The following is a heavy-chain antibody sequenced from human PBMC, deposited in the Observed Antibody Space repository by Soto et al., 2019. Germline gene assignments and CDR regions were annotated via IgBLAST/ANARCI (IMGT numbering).Heavy chain of an antibody. J-gene: IGHJ6*04. CDR1: GYSFTSYW. Sequence: GESLKISCKGSGYSFTSYWIGWVRQMPGKGLEWMGIIYPGDSDTRYSPSFQGQVTISADKSISTAYLQWRSLKASDTAMYYCARRYGSRSYYQYYYGMDVWGEGTKVTVSS. D-gene: IGHD3-10*01. V-gene: IGHV5-51*01. CDR3: ARRYGSRSYYQYYYGMDV. CDR2: IYPGDSDT.